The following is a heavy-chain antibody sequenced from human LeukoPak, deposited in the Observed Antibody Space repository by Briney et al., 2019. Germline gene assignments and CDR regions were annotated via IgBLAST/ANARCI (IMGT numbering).Heavy chain of an antibody. CDR2: IKRDGSEK. D-gene: IGHD1-1*01. CDR1: GFSFSTNW. Sequence: GGSLRLSCVASGFSFSTNWMDWVRQAPGKGLEWVANIKRDGSEKNYVDSVKGRFTISRDNAKNSLYLEMNSLRAEDTVVYYCAKEGNWNLDYWGQGALVTVSS. V-gene: IGHV3-7*01. J-gene: IGHJ4*02. CDR3: AKEGNWNLDY.